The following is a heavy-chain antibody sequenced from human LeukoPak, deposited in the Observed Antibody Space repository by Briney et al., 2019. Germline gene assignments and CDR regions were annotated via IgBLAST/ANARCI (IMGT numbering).Heavy chain of an antibody. CDR2: ISGSGGNT. J-gene: IGHJ4*02. CDR1: GFTFTTYA. D-gene: IGHD3-10*01. Sequence: GXSLRLSCAAYGFTFTTYAMSWVRQAPGKGLEWVSLISGSGGNTYYADSVKGRFTISRDNSKNTLYLQMNSLRAEDTAVYYCAKEFYYGSGNYYPTFDYWGQGTLVTVSS. CDR3: AKEFYYGSGNYYPTFDY. V-gene: IGHV3-23*01.